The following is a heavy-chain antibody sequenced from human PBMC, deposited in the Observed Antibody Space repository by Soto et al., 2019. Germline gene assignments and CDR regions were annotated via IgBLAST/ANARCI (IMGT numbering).Heavy chain of an antibody. Sequence: QVQLVESGGGVVQPGRSLRLSCTASGFTFSSYDMHWVRQAPGKGLEWVALISYDGSDKHYADSVRGRFTISRANSKNTLYLQMNSLRPEDTAVYYCAKSTAFDYWGQGTLVTVSS. CDR1: GFTFSSYD. CDR3: AKSTAFDY. V-gene: IGHV3-30*18. CDR2: ISYDGSDK. D-gene: IGHD2-2*01. J-gene: IGHJ4*02.